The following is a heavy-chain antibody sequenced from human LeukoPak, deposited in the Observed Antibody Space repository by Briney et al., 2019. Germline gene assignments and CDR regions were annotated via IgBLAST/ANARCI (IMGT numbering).Heavy chain of an antibody. CDR3: ARDRHSSGWSGDFDY. CDR2: ISSSSSTI. D-gene: IGHD6-19*01. J-gene: IGHJ4*02. Sequence: GGSLRLSCAASGFTFSSYSMNWVRQAPGKGLEWVSYISSSSSTIYYADSVKGRFTISRDNAKNSLYLQMNSLRAEDTAVYYCARDRHSSGWSGDFDYWGQGTLVTVSS. V-gene: IGHV3-48*04. CDR1: GFTFSSYS.